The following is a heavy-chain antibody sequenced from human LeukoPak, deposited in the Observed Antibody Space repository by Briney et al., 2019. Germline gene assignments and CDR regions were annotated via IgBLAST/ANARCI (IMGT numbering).Heavy chain of an antibody. Sequence: SVKVSCKASRGTFSSYAISWVRQAPGQGLEWMGGIIPIFGTANYAQKFQGRVTITADESTSTAYMELSSLRSEDTAVYYCARVLIAAAGYYFDYWGQGTLVTVSS. CDR3: ARVLIAAAGYYFDY. CDR2: IIPIFGTA. J-gene: IGHJ4*02. CDR1: RGTFSSYA. D-gene: IGHD6-13*01. V-gene: IGHV1-69*13.